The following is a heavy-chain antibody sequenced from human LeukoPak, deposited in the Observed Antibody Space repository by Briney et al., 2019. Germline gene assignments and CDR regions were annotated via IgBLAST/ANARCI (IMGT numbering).Heavy chain of an antibody. CDR3: ARGPGSGLYYFDP. CDR1: GFTFSDYI. D-gene: IGHD6-19*01. V-gene: IGHV3-23*01. CDR2: ITGGNSKT. J-gene: IGHJ4*02. Sequence: TGGSLRLSCAVSGFTFSDYIMRWVRQAPGKGLEWISTITGGNSKTYYADSVKGRFTVFRDNSKNTLYLQMNSLRVEDTAVYYCARGPGSGLYYFDPWGQGTLVTVSS.